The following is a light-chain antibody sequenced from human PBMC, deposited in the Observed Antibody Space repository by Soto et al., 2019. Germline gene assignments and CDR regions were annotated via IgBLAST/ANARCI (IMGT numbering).Light chain of an antibody. CDR1: QGISNY. Sequence: DIQMTQSPSSLSASVGDRVTITCRAIQGISNYLAWYQQKPGKVPKLLIYAASTLQSGVPSRFSGSGSGTDFTLTISSLQPEDVATYYCQKYNSAPWTFGQRNKVEIK. V-gene: IGKV1-27*01. CDR2: AAS. CDR3: QKYNSAPWT. J-gene: IGKJ1*01.